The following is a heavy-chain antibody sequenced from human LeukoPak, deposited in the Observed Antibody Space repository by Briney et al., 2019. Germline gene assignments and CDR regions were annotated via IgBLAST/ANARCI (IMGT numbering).Heavy chain of an antibody. CDR3: AKDLLKRAAAGQTNRFDP. J-gene: IGHJ5*02. Sequence: GGSLRLSCAASGFTFSSYAMSWVRQAPGKGLEWVSAISGSGGSTYYADSVKGRFTISRNNPKNTLYLKMNSLRAEDTAVYYCAKDLLKRAAAGQTNRFDPWGQGTLVTVSS. CDR1: GFTFSSYA. V-gene: IGHV3-23*01. CDR2: ISGSGGST. D-gene: IGHD6-13*01.